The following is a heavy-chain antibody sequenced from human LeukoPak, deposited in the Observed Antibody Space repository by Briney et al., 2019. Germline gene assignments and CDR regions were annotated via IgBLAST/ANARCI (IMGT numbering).Heavy chain of an antibody. CDR2: ISAYNGNT. V-gene: IGHV1-18*01. CDR3: AIDPDCSSTSCYTGGWFDP. J-gene: IGHJ5*02. D-gene: IGHD2-2*02. CDR1: GYTFTSYG. Sequence: GASVKVSCKASGYTFTSYGISWVRQAPGQGLEWMGWISAYNGNTNYAQKLQGRVTMTTDTSTSTAYMELRSLRSDDTAVYYCAIDPDCSSTSCYTGGWFDPWGQGTLVTVSS.